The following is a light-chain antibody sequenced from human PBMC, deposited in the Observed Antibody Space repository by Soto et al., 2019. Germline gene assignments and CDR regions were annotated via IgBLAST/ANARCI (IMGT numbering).Light chain of an antibody. CDR2: DVS. CDR3: SSYTSSSTVI. J-gene: IGLJ2*01. Sequence: QSALTQSASGSGSPGQSITISCTGTSSDVGGYNYVSWYQQHPGKAPKLMIYDVSNRPSGVSNRFSGSKSVNTASLTISGLQAEDEADYYCSSYTSSSTVIFGGGTKLTVL. V-gene: IGLV2-14*03. CDR1: SSDVGGYNY.